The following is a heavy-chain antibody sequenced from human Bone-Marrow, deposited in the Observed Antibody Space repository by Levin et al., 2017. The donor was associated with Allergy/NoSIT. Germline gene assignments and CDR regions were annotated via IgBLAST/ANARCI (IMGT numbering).Heavy chain of an antibody. Sequence: ASVKVSCKASGYTFSSYAMNWVRQAPGRRLEWMGWINAGNGNTKYSQKFQGRVTITRDTSASTAYMELSSLRSEDTAVYYCTRGRGSYYFDYWGQGTLVTVSS. CDR3: TRGRGSYYFDY. CDR2: INAGNGNT. D-gene: IGHD3-16*01. J-gene: IGHJ4*02. CDR1: GYTFSSYA. V-gene: IGHV1-3*01.